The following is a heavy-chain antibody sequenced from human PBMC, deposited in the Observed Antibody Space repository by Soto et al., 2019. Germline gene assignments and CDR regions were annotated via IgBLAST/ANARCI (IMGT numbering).Heavy chain of an antibody. CDR1: GYAFTSYY. V-gene: IGHV1-46*01. J-gene: IGHJ5*02. CDR3: ARKDYGDYGWFDP. Sequence: ASVKVSCKASGYAFTSYYMHWVRQAPGQGLEWMGIINPSGGSTSYAQKFQGRVTMTRDTSTSTVYMELSSLRSEDTALYYCARKDYGDYGWFDPWGQGTPVTVSS. D-gene: IGHD4-17*01. CDR2: INPSGGST.